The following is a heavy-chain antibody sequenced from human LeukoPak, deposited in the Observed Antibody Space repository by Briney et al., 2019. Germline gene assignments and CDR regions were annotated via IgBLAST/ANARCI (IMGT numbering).Heavy chain of an antibody. J-gene: IGHJ4*02. D-gene: IGHD5-24*01. CDR1: GFTFSSYG. Sequence: PGGSLRLSCAASGFTFSSYGIHWVRQAPGKGLEWVAFIGYDGSNKYYRDSVKGRFTISRDNSKNTLYLQMNSLRAEDTAVYYCAKDGYNYYVDYWGQGTLVTVSS. V-gene: IGHV3-30*02. CDR3: AKDGYNYYVDY. CDR2: IGYDGSNK.